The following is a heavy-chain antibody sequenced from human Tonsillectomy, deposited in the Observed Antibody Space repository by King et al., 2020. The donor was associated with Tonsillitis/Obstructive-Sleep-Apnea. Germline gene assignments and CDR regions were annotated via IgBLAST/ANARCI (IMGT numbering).Heavy chain of an antibody. CDR3: ARGNYDSDDFDI. CDR2: IYWDDDK. CDR1: GFSLTTGGVG. Sequence: TLKESGPTLVKPTQTLTLTYTFAGFSLTTGGVGVGWIRQPPGEALDWLALIYWDDDKHYSPSLKSRLTITKDTSKNQVVLTMTNMDPVDTATYYCARGNYDSDDFDIWGQGTLVTVSS. J-gene: IGHJ3*02. V-gene: IGHV2-5*02. D-gene: IGHD3-3*01.